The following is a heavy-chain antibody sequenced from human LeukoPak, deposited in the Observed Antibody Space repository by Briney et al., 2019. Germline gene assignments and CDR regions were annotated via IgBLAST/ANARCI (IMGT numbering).Heavy chain of an antibody. Sequence: ASAKVSCKASGGTFSSYAISWVRQAPGQGLEWMGGIIPIFGTANYAQKFQGRVTITTDESTSTAYMELSSLRSEDTAVYYCARGGSSPKRWYYFDYWGQGTLVTVSS. J-gene: IGHJ4*02. V-gene: IGHV1-69*05. CDR2: IIPIFGTA. CDR3: ARGGSSPKRWYYFDY. D-gene: IGHD5-24*01. CDR1: GGTFSSYA.